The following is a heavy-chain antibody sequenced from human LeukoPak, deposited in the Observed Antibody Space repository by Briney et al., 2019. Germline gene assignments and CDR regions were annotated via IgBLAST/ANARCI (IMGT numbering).Heavy chain of an antibody. Sequence: GGSLRLSCAASGFTFSSYGMHWVRQAPGKGLEWVAFIRYDGSNKYYADSVKGRFTISRDNSKNTLYLQMNRLRAEDTAVYYCAKGGIAAAPGYFDYWGQGTLVTVSS. V-gene: IGHV3-30*02. J-gene: IGHJ4*02. CDR1: GFTFSSYG. CDR2: IRYDGSNK. D-gene: IGHD6-13*01. CDR3: AKGGIAAAPGYFDY.